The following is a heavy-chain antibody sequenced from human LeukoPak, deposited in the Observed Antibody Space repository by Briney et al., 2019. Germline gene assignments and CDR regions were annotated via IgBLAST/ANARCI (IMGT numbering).Heavy chain of an antibody. V-gene: IGHV4-4*07. D-gene: IGHD4-23*01. J-gene: IGHJ4*02. CDR2: IYTSGST. Sequence: SETLSLTCTVSGGSISSYYWSWIRQPAGKGLEWIGRIYTSGSTNYNPSLKSRVTMSVDTSKNQFSLKRSSVTAADTAVYYCARDDADYGGNSGLDYWGQGTLVTVSS. CDR1: GGSISSYY. CDR3: ARDDADYGGNSGLDY.